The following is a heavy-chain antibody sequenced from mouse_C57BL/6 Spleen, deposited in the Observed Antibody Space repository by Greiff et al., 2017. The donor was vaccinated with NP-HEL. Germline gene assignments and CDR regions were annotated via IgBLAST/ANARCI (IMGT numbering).Heavy chain of an antibody. J-gene: IGHJ2*01. V-gene: IGHV1-85*01. CDR2: IYPRDGST. CDR1: GYTFTSYD. Sequence: VKLQESGPELVKPGASVKLSCKASGYTFTSYDINWVKQRPGQGLEWIGWIYPRDGSTKYNEKFKGKATLTVDTSSSTAYMELHSLTSEDSAVYFCARGIYYGNYLYYFDYWGQGTTLTVSS. D-gene: IGHD2-1*01. CDR3: ARGIYYGNYLYYFDY.